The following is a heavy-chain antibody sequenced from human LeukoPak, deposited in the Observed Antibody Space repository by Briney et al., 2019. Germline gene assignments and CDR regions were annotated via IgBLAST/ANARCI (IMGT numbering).Heavy chain of an antibody. CDR2: IYTSGST. J-gene: IGHJ5*02. V-gene: IGHV4-61*02. Sequence: PSQTLSLTCTVSGGSISSGSYYWSWIRQPAGKGLEWIGRIYTSGSTNYNPSLKSRVTISVDTSKNQLSLKLSSVTAADTAVYYCARGALRYWFDPWGQGTLVTVSS. CDR3: ARGALRYWFDP. CDR1: GGSISSGSYY.